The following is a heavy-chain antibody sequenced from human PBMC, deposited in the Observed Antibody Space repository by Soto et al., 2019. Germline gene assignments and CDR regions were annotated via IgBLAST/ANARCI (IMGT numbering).Heavy chain of an antibody. CDR1: GASISSYY. J-gene: IGHJ4*02. CDR2: IYYSGTT. Sequence: SETLSLTCTVSGASISSYYWSWIRQTPGKGLEWIGYIYYSGTTNYNPSLKSRATISIDTSKNQFSLKLSSVTAADTAVYYYARGPTIFGVVILYFFDFWGQGTPVTVSS. CDR3: ARGPTIFGVVILYFFDF. V-gene: IGHV4-59*01. D-gene: IGHD3-3*01.